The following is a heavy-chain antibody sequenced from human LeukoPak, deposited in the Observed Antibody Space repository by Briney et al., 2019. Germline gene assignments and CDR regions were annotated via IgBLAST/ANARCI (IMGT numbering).Heavy chain of an antibody. D-gene: IGHD6-13*01. CDR1: GGSISTYY. CDR2: IYYSGNT. V-gene: IGHV4-59*08. J-gene: IGHJ5*02. CDR3: ARHAVAGEEDSIAAAGTGVWFDP. Sequence: PSETLSLTCTVSGGSISTYYWSWIRQPPGKGLESIGYIYYSGNTNYNPSLKSRVTISVDTSKNQFSLKLSSVTAADTAVYYCARHAVAGEEDSIAAAGTGVWFDPWGQETLVTVSS.